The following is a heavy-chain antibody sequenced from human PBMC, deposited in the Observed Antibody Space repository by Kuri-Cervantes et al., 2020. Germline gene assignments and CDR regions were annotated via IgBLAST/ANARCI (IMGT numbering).Heavy chain of an antibody. CDR1: GYTFTCYG. J-gene: IGHJ4*02. D-gene: IGHD6-13*01. Sequence: AAVTVSCQAPGYTFTCYGISWVRQAPGQGLEWMGWISAYNGNTNYAQKLHGRVTMTTYPSTSTAYMELRSLKTDDTAVYYCARPMDRRSSSWYVGLDYWGQGTLVTVSS. CDR3: ARPMDRRSSSWYVGLDY. CDR2: ISAYNGNT. V-gene: IGHV1-18*01.